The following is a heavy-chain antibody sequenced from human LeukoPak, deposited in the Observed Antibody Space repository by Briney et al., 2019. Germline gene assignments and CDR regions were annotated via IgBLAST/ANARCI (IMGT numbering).Heavy chain of an antibody. CDR3: ARSDYYYYYMDV. CDR2: INPNSGGT. J-gene: IGHJ6*03. Sequence: ASVKVSCKASGYIFTGYYMHWVRQAPGQGLEWMGWINPNSGGTNYAQKFQGRVTMTRDTSISTAYTELSRLRSDDTAVYYCARSDYYYYYMDVWGKGTTVTVSS. CDR1: GYIFTGYY. V-gene: IGHV1-2*02.